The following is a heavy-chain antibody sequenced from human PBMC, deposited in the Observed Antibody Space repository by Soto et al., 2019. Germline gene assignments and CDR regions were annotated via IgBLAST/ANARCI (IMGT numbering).Heavy chain of an antibody. D-gene: IGHD3-9*01. J-gene: IGHJ4*02. CDR3: ARDTKLRYFDWLSYFDY. CDR2: IYYSGST. Sequence: SETLSLTCTVSGGSISSGGYYWSWIRQHPGKGLEWIGYIYYSGSTYYNPSLKSRVTISVDTSKNQFSLKLSSVTAADTAVYYCARDTKLRYFDWLSYFDYWGQGTLVTVSS. V-gene: IGHV4-31*03. CDR1: GGSISSGGYY.